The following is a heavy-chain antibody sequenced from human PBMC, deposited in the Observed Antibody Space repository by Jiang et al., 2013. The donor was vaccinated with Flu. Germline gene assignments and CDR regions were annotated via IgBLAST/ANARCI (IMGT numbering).Heavy chain of an antibody. D-gene: IGHD1-26*01. V-gene: IGHV3-21*01. Sequence: VQLLESGGGLVKPGESLRLSCEASGFSFITYSINWVRQAPGKGLEWLSSIDTTSRYRYYASSLMGRFTVSRDNARNSLYLQMNSLRAEDTAVYYCARGHSGSYQRTDAFDIWGQGTMVTVSS. CDR2: IDTTSRYR. CDR1: GFSFITYS. J-gene: IGHJ3*02. CDR3: ARGHSGSYQRTDAFDI.